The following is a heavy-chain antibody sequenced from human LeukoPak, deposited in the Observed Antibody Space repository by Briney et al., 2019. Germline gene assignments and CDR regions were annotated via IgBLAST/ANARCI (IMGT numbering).Heavy chain of an antibody. CDR3: ARGDILTGYSY. CDR2: IDHRGST. Sequence: SETLSLTCAVYGGSFRGYYWSWIRQPPGKGLEWIGEIDHRGSTKYNPSLKSRVTISVDTSKNQFSLNLRSATAADTAVYYCARGDILTGYSYWGQGTLVTVSS. V-gene: IGHV4-34*01. D-gene: IGHD3-9*01. CDR1: GGSFRGYY. J-gene: IGHJ4*02.